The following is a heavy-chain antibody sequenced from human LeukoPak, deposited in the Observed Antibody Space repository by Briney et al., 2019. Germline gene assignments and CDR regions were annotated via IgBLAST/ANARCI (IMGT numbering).Heavy chain of an antibody. CDR2: INPSGGST. CDR3: ARDARGNDVGNWFDP. Sequence: ASVKVSCKASGYTFTSYYMHWVRQAPGQGLEWMGIINPSGGSTSYAQKFQGRVTMTRDTSTSTVYMELSSLRSEDTAVYYCARDARGNDVGNWFDPWGQGTLVTVSS. V-gene: IGHV1-46*01. CDR1: GYTFTSYY. D-gene: IGHD1-1*01. J-gene: IGHJ5*02.